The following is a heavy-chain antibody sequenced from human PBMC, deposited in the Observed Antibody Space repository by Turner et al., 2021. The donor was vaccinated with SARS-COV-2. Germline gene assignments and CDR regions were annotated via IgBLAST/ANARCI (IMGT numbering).Heavy chain of an antibody. CDR1: GTFSSYA. V-gene: IGHV1-69*05. J-gene: IGHJ4*02. D-gene: IGHD3-9*01. CDR2: IIPIFGTA. CDR3: ASCLSVDWLFPFDY. Sequence: GTFSSYAISWVRQAPGQGLEWMGGIIPIFGTANYAQKFQGRVTITTDESTSTAYMELSSLRSEYTAVYYCASCLSVDWLFPFDYWGQGTLVTVSS.